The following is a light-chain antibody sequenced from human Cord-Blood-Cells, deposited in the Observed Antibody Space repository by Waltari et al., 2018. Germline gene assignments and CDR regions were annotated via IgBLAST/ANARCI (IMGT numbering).Light chain of an antibody. CDR2: AAT. Sequence: DIQMTQPPSSLSASVGARLTITCRASQSISSYLNWYQQKPGKAPKLLIYAATSLQSGVPSRFSGSGSGTDFTLTISSLQPEDFATYYCQQSYSTPFTFGPGTKVDIK. V-gene: IGKV1-39*01. CDR3: QQSYSTPFT. CDR1: QSISSY. J-gene: IGKJ3*01.